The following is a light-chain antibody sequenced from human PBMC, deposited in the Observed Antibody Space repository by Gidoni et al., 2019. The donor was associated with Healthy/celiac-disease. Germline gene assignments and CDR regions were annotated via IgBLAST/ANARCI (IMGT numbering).Light chain of an antibody. J-gene: IGKJ5*01. CDR1: QSVSSSY. Sequence: EIVLTQSPGTLSLSPGERATLTCRASQSVSSSYLAWYQHKPGQAPRLLIYGASSSATGIPDSFSGSGSGTDFTLTISRLEPEDFAVYYCQQYGSSPPITFGQGTRLEIK. CDR2: GAS. V-gene: IGKV3-20*01. CDR3: QQYGSSPPIT.